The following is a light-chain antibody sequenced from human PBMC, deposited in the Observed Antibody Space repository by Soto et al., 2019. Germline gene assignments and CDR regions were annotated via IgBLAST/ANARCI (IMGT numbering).Light chain of an antibody. J-gene: IGKJ5*01. V-gene: IGKV3-11*01. Sequence: EFVLTQSPGTLSLSPGERATLSCRASQSVSSNLAWYQQKPGQAPRLLIYGASTRATGSPARFSGSGSGTDFNLTISSLEPEAFAVYSCQQRNNWPPEITFGQGTRLEIK. CDR1: QSVSSN. CDR2: GAS. CDR3: QQRNNWPPEIT.